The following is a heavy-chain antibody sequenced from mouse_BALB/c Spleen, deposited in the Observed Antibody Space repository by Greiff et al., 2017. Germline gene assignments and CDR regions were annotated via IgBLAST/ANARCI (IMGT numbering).Heavy chain of an antibody. CDR1: GFSLTSYG. CDR2: IWSGGST. CDR3: ARNGVLRYPFAY. D-gene: IGHD1-1*01. V-gene: IGHV2-2*02. Sequence: VKLQESGPGLVQPSQSLSITCTVSGFSLTSYGVHWVRQSPGKGLEWLGVIWSGGSTDYNAAFISRLSISKDNSKSQVFFKMNSLQANDTAIYYCARNGVLRYPFAYWGQGTLVTVSA. J-gene: IGHJ3*01.